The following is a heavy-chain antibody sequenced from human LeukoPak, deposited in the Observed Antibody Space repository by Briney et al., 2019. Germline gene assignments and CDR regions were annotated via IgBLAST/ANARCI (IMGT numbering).Heavy chain of an antibody. CDR2: INGDYST. D-gene: IGHD5-18*01. CDR1: GFTVSTNY. Sequence: GGSLRLSCAASGFTVSTNYMSWVRQAPGEGLGCVSVINGDYSTYYADSVKGRFTISRDNSKNTLYLQMNSLRVEDTAVYYCARAPSGVTFDYWGQGTLVTVSS. J-gene: IGHJ4*02. V-gene: IGHV3-53*01. CDR3: ARAPSGVTFDY.